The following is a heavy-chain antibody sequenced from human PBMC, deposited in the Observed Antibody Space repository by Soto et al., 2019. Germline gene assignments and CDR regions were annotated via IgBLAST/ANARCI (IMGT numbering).Heavy chain of an antibody. CDR1: GVPFNKAW. Sequence: PGGSLRLSCSVSGVPFNKAWMTWVRQAPGKGLEWVGRIKSKTDGGTTDYAAPVNGRFTISSDDSKNMLFLQMNSLTIEDTAVYYCITGQFWPNYWGQGTLVTVSS. D-gene: IGHD6-19*01. CDR3: ITGQFWPNY. V-gene: IGHV3-15*01. J-gene: IGHJ4*02. CDR2: IKSKTDGGTT.